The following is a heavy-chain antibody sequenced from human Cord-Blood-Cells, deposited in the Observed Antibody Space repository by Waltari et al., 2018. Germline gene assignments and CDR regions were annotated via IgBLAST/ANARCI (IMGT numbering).Heavy chain of an antibody. CDR3: ARHRAGLWPT. V-gene: IGHV4-39*01. CDR2: IYYSGST. J-gene: IGHJ4*02. Sequence: QLQLQESGPGLVKPSETLSLTCTVTGGPLSSRSYYWGWIRQPPGKGLEWIGSIYYSGSTYYNPSLKSRVTISVDTSKNQFSLKLSSVTAADTAVYYCARHRAGLWPTWGQGTLVTVSS. D-gene: IGHD5-18*01. CDR1: GGPLSSRSYY.